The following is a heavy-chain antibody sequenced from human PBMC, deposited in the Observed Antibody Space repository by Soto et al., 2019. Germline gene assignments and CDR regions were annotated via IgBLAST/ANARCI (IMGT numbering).Heavy chain of an antibody. CDR1: GDSVSSHY. CDR2: LYNDERT. J-gene: IGHJ4*02. CDR3: AREPLAHSYFDF. Sequence: SETLSLTCTVSGDSVSSHYWSWIRQPAGKGLEWLGRLYNDERTNYNPSLKSRVTMSMDTSKNQFSLKLTSVTAADSAVYFCAREPLAHSYFDFWGQGIMVTVYS. V-gene: IGHV4-4*07.